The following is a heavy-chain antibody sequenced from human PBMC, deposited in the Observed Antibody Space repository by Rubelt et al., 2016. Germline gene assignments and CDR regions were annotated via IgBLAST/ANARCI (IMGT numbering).Heavy chain of an antibody. CDR2: ISYDGSNK. CDR3: ARGGYSGYDQFDY. Sequence: YSMNWVRQAPGKGLEWVAVISYDGSNKYYADSVKGRLTISRDNSKNTLYLQMNSLRAEDTAVYYCARGGYSGYDQFDYWGQGTLVTVSS. CDR1: YS. J-gene: IGHJ4*02. D-gene: IGHD5-12*01. V-gene: IGHV3-30*19.